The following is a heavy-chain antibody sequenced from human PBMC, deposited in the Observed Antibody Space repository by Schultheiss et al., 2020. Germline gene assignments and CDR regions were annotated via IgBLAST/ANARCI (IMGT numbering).Heavy chain of an antibody. CDR1: GGSISGYY. Sequence: SETLSLTCTVSGGSISGYYFSWIRQPAGKGLEWIGRVYSGGSTYYNASLKSRVTMSVDTSKKQFSLKLNSVTAADTAVYYCARERWELLSIDRYYYGMDVWGQGTTVTVSS. V-gene: IGHV4-4*07. CDR2: VYSGGST. CDR3: ARERWELLSIDRYYYGMDV. J-gene: IGHJ6*02. D-gene: IGHD1-26*01.